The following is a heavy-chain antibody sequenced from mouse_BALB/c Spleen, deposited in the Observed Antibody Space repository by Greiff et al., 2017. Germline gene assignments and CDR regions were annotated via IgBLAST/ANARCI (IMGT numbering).Heavy chain of an antibody. Sequence: VQLQQSGPELVKPGASVKMSCKASGYTFTSYVMHWVKQKPGQGLEWIGYINPYNDGTKYNEKFKGKATLTSDKSSSTAYMELSSLTSEDSAIYYCARYYYGSSYGYFDVWGAGTTVTVSA. CDR3: ARYYYGSSYGYFDV. J-gene: IGHJ1*01. CDR1: GYTFTSYV. V-gene: IGHV1-14*01. D-gene: IGHD1-1*01. CDR2: INPYNDGT.